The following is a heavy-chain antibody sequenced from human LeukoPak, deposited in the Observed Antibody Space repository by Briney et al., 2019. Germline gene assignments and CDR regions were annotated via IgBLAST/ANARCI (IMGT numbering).Heavy chain of an antibody. CDR2: ISSSGSTI. V-gene: IGHV3-11*01. D-gene: IGHD3-10*01. CDR1: GFTFSDYY. Sequence: PGGSLRLSCAASGFTFSDYYMSWIRQAPGKGLEWVSYISSSGSTIYYADSVKGRFTISRDNAKNLLYLQMNSLRAEDTAVYYCAREYGSGSYSFDYWGQGTLVTVSS. CDR3: AREYGSGSYSFDY. J-gene: IGHJ4*02.